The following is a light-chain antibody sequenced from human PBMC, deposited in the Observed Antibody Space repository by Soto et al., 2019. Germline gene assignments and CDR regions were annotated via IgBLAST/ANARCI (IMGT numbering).Light chain of an antibody. Sequence: QAVVTQPPSASGTPGQRVIISCSGRNSDIGSNTVSWYQQLPGAAPRVLIYSNNQRYSGVPDRFAGSKSGTSASLAISGLQSEDEADYYCAAWDDSLRGVVFGGGTKLTV. V-gene: IGLV1-44*01. J-gene: IGLJ2*01. CDR2: SNN. CDR1: NSDIGSNT. CDR3: AAWDDSLRGVV.